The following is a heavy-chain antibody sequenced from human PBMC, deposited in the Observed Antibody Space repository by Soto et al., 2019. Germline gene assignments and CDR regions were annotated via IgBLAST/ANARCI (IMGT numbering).Heavy chain of an antibody. Sequence: QVQLVQSGAEVKKPGASVKVSCKASGYTFTSYAISWVRQAPGQGLEWMGWISAYNGNTKYAQKLQGRVTLTTDTSTSTACMELRSLRSDDAAVYYCARDTAMALPDAWGQGTLVTVSS. CDR1: GYTFTSYA. D-gene: IGHD5-18*01. J-gene: IGHJ4*02. V-gene: IGHV1-18*01. CDR2: ISAYNGNT. CDR3: ARDTAMALPDA.